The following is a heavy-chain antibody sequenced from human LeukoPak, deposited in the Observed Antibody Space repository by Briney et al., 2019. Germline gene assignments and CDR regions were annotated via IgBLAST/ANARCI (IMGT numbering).Heavy chain of an antibody. V-gene: IGHV3-74*01. CDR1: GFTFTSYW. CDR2: VNNDGSST. Sequence: GGSLRLSCATSGFTFTSYWMHWVRQVPGKGLVWVSRVNNDGSSTIYADSVKGRFTISRDNAENTLYLQMHSLRAEDTAVYYCAKDSSIAAAVNYWGQGTLVTVSS. J-gene: IGHJ4*02. D-gene: IGHD6-13*01. CDR3: AKDSSIAAAVNY.